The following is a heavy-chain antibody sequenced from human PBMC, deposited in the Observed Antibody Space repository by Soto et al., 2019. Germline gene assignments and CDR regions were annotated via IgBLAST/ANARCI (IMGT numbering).Heavy chain of an antibody. D-gene: IGHD6-19*01. V-gene: IGHV1-18*01. CDR3: ARSEMGAVAGDFDY. CDR1: GYTFSNYG. CDR2: ISLYSDGT. J-gene: IGHJ4*02. Sequence: ASAKVSCKTSGYTFSNYGITWVRQAPGQPLEWLGWISLYSDGTNYAQKLQGRVTMTTDTSTSTAYMELRSLRSDDTAVYYCARSEMGAVAGDFDYWGQGTLVTVSS.